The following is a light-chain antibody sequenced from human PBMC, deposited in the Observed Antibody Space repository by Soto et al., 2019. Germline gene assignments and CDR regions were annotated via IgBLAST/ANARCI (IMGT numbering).Light chain of an antibody. CDR3: QQYNTYSWT. J-gene: IGKJ1*01. V-gene: IGKV1-5*03. CDR2: KAS. Sequence: DVQMTQSPSTLSASVGDRVTITCRASQSISTWLAWYQQKPGKAPKLLIYKASGLESWVPSRFSGSGSGTEFTLTISSLQPDDFATYYCQQYNTYSWTFGQGTKVEIK. CDR1: QSISTW.